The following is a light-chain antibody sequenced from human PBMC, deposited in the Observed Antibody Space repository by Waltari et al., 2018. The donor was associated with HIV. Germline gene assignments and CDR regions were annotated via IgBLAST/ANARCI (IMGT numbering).Light chain of an antibody. CDR1: KLGDKY. CDR3: QAWDSSTLVV. V-gene: IGLV3-1*01. J-gene: IGLJ2*01. CDR2: TDS. Sequence: SYELTQPPSVSVSPGQTASITCSGDKLGDKYACWYQQKPGQSPILVIYTDSKRPSGIPERFSGSNSGNTATLTISGTQAMDEADYYCQAWDSSTLVVFGGGTKLTVL.